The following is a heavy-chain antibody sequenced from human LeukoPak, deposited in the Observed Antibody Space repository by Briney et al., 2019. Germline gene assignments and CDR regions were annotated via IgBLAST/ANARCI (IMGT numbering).Heavy chain of an antibody. CDR3: ARAVVGNYCDY. D-gene: IGHD1-26*01. CDR1: GGSISSGGYY. J-gene: IGHJ4*02. Sequence: PSETLSLTCTVSGGSISSGGYYWSWIRQHPGKGLEWIGYIYYSGSTYYNPSLKSRVNISVDTSNNQFSLKVSSVTAADTAVCYCARAVVGNYCDYWGQGTLVTVSS. CDR2: IYYSGST. V-gene: IGHV4-31*03.